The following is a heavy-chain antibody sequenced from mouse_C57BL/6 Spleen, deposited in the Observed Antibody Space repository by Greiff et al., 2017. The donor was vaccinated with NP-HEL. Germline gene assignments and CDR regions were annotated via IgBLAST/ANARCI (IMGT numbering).Heavy chain of an antibody. J-gene: IGHJ4*01. Sequence: QVQLQQPGTELVKPGASVKLSCKASGYTFTSYWMHWVKQRPGQGLEWIGNINPSNGGTNYNEKFKSKATLTVDKSSSTAYMQLSSLTSEDSAVYYCARSGSNWGNYYAMDYWGQGTSVTVSS. CDR3: ARSGSNWGNYYAMDY. CDR2: INPSNGGT. D-gene: IGHD4-1*01. V-gene: IGHV1-53*01. CDR1: GYTFTSYW.